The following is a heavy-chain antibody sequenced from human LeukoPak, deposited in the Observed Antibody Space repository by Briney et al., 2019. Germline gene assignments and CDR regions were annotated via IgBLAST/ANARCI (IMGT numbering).Heavy chain of an antibody. CDR3: ARLRSGWYYFDF. Sequence: GASVKVSCKASGGTFSSYAISWVRQAPGQGLEWMGGIIPIFGTANYAQKFQGRVTITADKSTSTAYMELSSLRSEDTAVYYCARLRSGWYYFDFWGQGTLVTVSS. D-gene: IGHD6-19*01. CDR2: IIPIFGTA. V-gene: IGHV1-69*06. CDR1: GGTFSSYA. J-gene: IGHJ4*02.